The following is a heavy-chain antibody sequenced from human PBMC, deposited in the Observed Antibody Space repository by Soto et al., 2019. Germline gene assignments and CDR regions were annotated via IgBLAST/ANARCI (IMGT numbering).Heavy chain of an antibody. CDR2: ISAYNGNT. CDR3: ARDQRGDYDFWSGYYNYYYYGMDV. CDR1: GYTFTSYG. V-gene: IGHV1-18*01. Sequence: ASVKVSCKASGYTFTSYGISWVRQAPGQGLEWMGWISAYNGNTNYAQKLQGRVTMTTDTSTSTAYMELRSLRSDDTAVYYCARDQRGDYDFWSGYYNYYYYGMDVWGQGTTVTVSS. D-gene: IGHD3-3*01. J-gene: IGHJ6*02.